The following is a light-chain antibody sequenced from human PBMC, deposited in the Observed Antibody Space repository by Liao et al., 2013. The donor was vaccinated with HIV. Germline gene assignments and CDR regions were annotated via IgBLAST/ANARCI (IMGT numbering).Light chain of an antibody. CDR1: NIGSKS. J-gene: IGLJ3*02. CDR3: QAWDSSTVV. Sequence: SYELTQPPSVSVAPGKTARITCGGKNIGSKSVHWYQQKSGQAPVLVIYYDRDRPSGIPERFSGSNSGNTATLTISGTQAMDEADYYCQAWDSSTVVFGGGTKLTVL. V-gene: IGLV3-21*01. CDR2: YDR.